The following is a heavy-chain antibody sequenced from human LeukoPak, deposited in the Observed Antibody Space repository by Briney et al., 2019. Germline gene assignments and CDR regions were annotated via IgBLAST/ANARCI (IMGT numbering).Heavy chain of an antibody. J-gene: IGHJ3*02. CDR2: ITSSSLTI. Sequence: PGGSLRLSCAASGFTFSAYSMNWVRQAPGKGLEWVSYITSSSLTIYYADSVKGRFTISRDNAKNSLYLQMNSLRAEDTAVYYCARDVEYSRSRGAFDIWGQGAMVTVSS. CDR1: GFTFSAYS. D-gene: IGHD6-6*01. CDR3: ARDVEYSRSRGAFDI. V-gene: IGHV3-48*01.